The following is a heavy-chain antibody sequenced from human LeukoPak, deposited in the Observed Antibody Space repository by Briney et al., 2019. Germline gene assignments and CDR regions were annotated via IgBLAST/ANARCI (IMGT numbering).Heavy chain of an antibody. Sequence: GASVKVSCKASGYTFTGYYMHWVRQAPGQGLEWMGWINPNSGGTNYAQKFQGRVTMTRDTSISTAYMELSRLRSDDTAVYYCAREYYDILIGQQHKTWDYWGQGTLVTVSS. D-gene: IGHD3-9*01. CDR2: INPNSGGT. J-gene: IGHJ4*02. V-gene: IGHV1-2*02. CDR3: AREYYDILIGQQHKTWDY. CDR1: GYTFTGYY.